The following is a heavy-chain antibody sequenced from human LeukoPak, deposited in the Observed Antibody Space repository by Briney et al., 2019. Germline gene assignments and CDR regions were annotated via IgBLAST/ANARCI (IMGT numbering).Heavy chain of an antibody. CDR3: VRVDHSLGKTYFDY. D-gene: IGHD2-21*01. CDR2: ISSSSSFM. V-gene: IGHV3-21*01. CDR1: GFTFSSYS. Sequence: PGGSLRLSCTVSGFTFSSYSLNWVRQAPGKGREWASSISSSSSFMYYADSVKGRFTISRDNAKNALYLQMNSLRAEDTAVYYCVRVDHSLGKTYFDYWGQGTLVVVSS. J-gene: IGHJ4*02.